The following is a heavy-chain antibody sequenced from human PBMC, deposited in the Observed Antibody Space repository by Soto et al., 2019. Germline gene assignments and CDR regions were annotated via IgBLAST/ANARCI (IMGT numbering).Heavy chain of an antibody. CDR2: ISGSGGST. CDR1: GFTFSSYA. Sequence: PGGSLRLSCAASGFTFSSYAMSWVRQAPGKGLEWVSAISGSGGSTYYADSVKGRFTISRDNSKNTLYLQMNSLRAEDTAVYYCAKDYHDFWSGYYRFGYWGQGTLVTVSS. CDR3: AKDYHDFWSGYYRFGY. D-gene: IGHD3-3*01. V-gene: IGHV3-23*01. J-gene: IGHJ4*02.